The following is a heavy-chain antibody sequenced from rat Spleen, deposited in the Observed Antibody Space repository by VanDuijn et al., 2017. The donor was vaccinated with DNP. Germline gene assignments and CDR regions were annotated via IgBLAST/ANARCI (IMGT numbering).Heavy chain of an antibody. Sequence: EVQLVESGGGLVQPGRSLKLSCVASRFTFSDYNMVWVRQAPKKGLEWVAYIGSDDYAPYYGDSVKGRFTISRDNAKSTLYLQMNSLRSEDMATYYCIRWNSGHFDYWGQGVMVTVSS. CDR2: IGSDDYAP. J-gene: IGHJ2*01. V-gene: IGHV5-22*01. CDR3: IRWNSGHFDY. CDR1: RFTFSDYN. D-gene: IGHD4-3*01.